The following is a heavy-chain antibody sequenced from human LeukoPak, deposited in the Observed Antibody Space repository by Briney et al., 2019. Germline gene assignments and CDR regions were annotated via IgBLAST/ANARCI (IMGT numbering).Heavy chain of an antibody. V-gene: IGHV1-2*02. J-gene: IGHJ4*02. D-gene: IGHD3-22*01. Sequence: ASVKVSCKASGYTFTGYYMHWVRQAPGQGLEWMGWINPNSGGTNYAQKFQGRVTMTRDTSISTAYMELSSLRSEDTAVYYCARSARDSSGYTGIDYWGQGTLVTVSS. CDR3: ARSARDSSGYTGIDY. CDR2: INPNSGGT. CDR1: GYTFTGYY.